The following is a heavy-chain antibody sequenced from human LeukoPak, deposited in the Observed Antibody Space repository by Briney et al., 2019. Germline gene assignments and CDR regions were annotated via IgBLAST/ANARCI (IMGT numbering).Heavy chain of an antibody. D-gene: IGHD6-13*01. J-gene: IGHJ3*02. CDR3: AREYAGIAAAGTPFDAFDI. CDR1: GFTFSSYS. V-gene: IGHV3-21*01. Sequence: PGGSLRLSCAASGFTFSSYSMNWVRQAPGKGLEWVSSISSSSSYIYYADSVKGRFTISRDNAKNSLYLQMNSLRAEDTAVYYCAREYAGIAAAGTPFDAFDIWGQGTMVTVSS. CDR2: ISSSSSYI.